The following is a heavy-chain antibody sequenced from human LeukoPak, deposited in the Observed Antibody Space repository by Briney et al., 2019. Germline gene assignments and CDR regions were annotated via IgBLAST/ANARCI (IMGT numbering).Heavy chain of an antibody. CDR1: GFTFSSHW. D-gene: IGHD2-15*01. CDR2: IKQDGSDK. J-gene: IGHJ4*02. Sequence: PGGSLRLSCAVSGFTFSSHWMSWVRQAPLKGLEWVANIKQDGSDKYYVDSVKGRFTISKDNAKNSLYLQMNSLRADDTAVYYCARYGCTGGSCFDYWGQGTLVTVSS. CDR3: ARYGCTGGSCFDY. V-gene: IGHV3-7*01.